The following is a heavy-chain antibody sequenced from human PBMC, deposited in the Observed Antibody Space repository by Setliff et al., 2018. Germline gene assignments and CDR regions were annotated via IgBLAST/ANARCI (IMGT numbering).Heavy chain of an antibody. CDR1: GDSISSGSYH. CDR3: RVWVTMIEVDS. V-gene: IGHV4-61*02. J-gene: IGHJ4*02. CDR2: IHPSGST. Sequence: PSETLSLTCTVSGDSISSGSYHWSWIRKPAGKGLEWIGRIHPSGSTNYNPSLKSRVTISVDTSKNQFSLKLTSVTAADTAVYYCRVWVTMIEVDSWAQGTLVTVSS. D-gene: IGHD3-22*01.